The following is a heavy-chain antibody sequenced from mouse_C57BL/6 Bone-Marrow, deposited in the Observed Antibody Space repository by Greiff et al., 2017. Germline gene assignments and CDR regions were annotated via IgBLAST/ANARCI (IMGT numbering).Heavy chain of an antibody. J-gene: IGHJ3*01. CDR1: GFTFSSYG. CDR3: ARTHYGSIAY. D-gene: IGHD1-1*01. CDR2: ISSGGSYT. V-gene: IGHV5-6*01. Sequence: EVKLMESGGDLVKPGGSLKLSCAASGFTFSSYGMSWVRQTPDKRLEWVATISSGGSYTYYPDSVKGRFTISRDNAKNTLYLQMSSLKSEDTAMYYCARTHYGSIAYWGQGTLVTVSA.